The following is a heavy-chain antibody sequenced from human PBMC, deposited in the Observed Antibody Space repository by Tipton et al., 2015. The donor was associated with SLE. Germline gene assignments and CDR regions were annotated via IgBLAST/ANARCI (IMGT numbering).Heavy chain of an antibody. J-gene: IGHJ4*01. V-gene: IGHV4-61*10. CDR3: AREGYYDNSGYYPLFDS. D-gene: IGHD3-22*01. CDR2: IYYRGTT. Sequence: TLSLTCTVSGGSISSGSYYWSWIRQPAGKGLEWIGYIYYRGTTNYNPSLKSRVTISIDTSKNQFSLKLSSVTAADTAVYYCAREGYYDNSGYYPLFDSWGQGILVTVSS. CDR1: GGSISSGSYY.